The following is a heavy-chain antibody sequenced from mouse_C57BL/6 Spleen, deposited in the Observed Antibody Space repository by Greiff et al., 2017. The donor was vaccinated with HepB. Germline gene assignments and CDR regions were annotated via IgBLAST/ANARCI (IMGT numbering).Heavy chain of an antibody. CDR3: ATGTIAY. D-gene: IGHD4-1*01. CDR2: IDPSDSYT. Sequence: VKLQQPGAELVMPGASVKLSCKASGYTFTSYWMHWVKQRPGQGLEWIGEIDPSDSYTNYNQKFKGKSTLTVDKSSSTAYMQLSSLTSEDSAVYYCATGTIAYWGQGTLVTVSA. V-gene: IGHV1-69*01. CDR1: GYTFTSYW. J-gene: IGHJ3*01.